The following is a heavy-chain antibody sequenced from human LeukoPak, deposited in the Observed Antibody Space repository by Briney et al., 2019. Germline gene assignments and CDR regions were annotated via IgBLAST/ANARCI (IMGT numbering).Heavy chain of an antibody. CDR3: ARWVTDLVSLDY. CDR1: GDSVSSNSAT. J-gene: IGHJ4*02. Sequence: SQTLSLTCAISGDSVSSNSATWTWIRQSPSRGLEWLGRTYYRSKWYNDYAVSVKSRITISPDTSKNQFSLQLNSVTPEDTAVYYCARWVTDLVSLDYWGQGTLVTVSS. D-gene: IGHD2-21*02. V-gene: IGHV6-1*01. CDR2: TYYRSKWYN.